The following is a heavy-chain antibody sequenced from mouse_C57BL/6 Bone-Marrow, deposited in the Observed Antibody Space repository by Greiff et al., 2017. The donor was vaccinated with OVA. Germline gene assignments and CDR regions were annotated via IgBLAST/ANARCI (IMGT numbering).Heavy chain of an antibody. CDR1: GFSFNTYA. J-gene: IGHJ3*01. CDR3: VRPSAYYGSSYGFAY. D-gene: IGHD1-1*01. CDR2: IRSKSNNYAT. Sequence: GGGLVQPKGSLKLSCAASGFSFNTYAMNWVRQAPGKGLEWVARIRSKSNNYATYYADSVKDRFTISRDDSESMLYLQMNNLKTEDTAMYYCVRPSAYYGSSYGFAYWGQGTLVTVSA. V-gene: IGHV10-1*01.